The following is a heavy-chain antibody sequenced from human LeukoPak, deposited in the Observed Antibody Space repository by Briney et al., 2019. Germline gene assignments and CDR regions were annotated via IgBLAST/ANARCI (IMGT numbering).Heavy chain of an antibody. CDR2: ISTYNGNT. J-gene: IGHJ4*02. CDR1: VFTFTTYG. V-gene: IGHV1-18*01. Sequence: ASVRVSCKPSVFTFTTYGITWVRQAPGQGLEWMGWISTYNGNTNYAQKLQGRVTMTTDTSTSTAYMELRSLRSDDTAMNYCARYRMDTGTYFDYWGQGTLVTVSS. CDR3: ARYRMDTGTYFDY. D-gene: IGHD5-18*01.